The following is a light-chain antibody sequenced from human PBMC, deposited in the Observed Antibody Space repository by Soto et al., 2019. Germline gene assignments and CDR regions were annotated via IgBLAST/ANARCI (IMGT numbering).Light chain of an antibody. Sequence: AIQMTQSPSSLSASVGDRVNITCRASQGIRNDLGWYQQKPGKAPKLLIYAASSLQSGVPSRFSGSGSGTDFTLTISSLQPEDFATYYCLQDYNYPRYTFGQGTKLEIK. CDR1: QGIRND. CDR2: AAS. V-gene: IGKV1-6*01. J-gene: IGKJ2*01. CDR3: LQDYNYPRYT.